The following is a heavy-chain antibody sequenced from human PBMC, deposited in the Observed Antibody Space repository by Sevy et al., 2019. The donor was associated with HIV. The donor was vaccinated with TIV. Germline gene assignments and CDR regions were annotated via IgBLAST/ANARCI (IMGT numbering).Heavy chain of an antibody. V-gene: IGHV3-30*04. D-gene: IGHD3-9*01. CDR1: GFTFSTYA. Sequence: GGSLRLSCAASGFTFSTYAIHWVRQAPGKGLEWVALISYAGSKIFYIDSVKGRFTVSRDNSRNALYLQMNSLRPEDTAVYYCAVWPGGQTGHSIKIDPWGQGTLVTVSS. J-gene: IGHJ5*02. CDR2: ISYAGSKI. CDR3: AVWPGGQTGHSIKIDP.